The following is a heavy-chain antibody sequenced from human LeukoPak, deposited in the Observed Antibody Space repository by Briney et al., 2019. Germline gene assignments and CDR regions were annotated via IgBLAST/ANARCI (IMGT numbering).Heavy chain of an antibody. V-gene: IGHV3-7*01. CDR1: GFTFSSYW. CDR3: ARDDCTNGVCYFDY. Sequence: GGSLRLSCAASGFTFSSYWMSWVRQAPGKGLEWVAKIKQDGSEKYYVDSVKGRFTISRDNAKNSLYLQMNSLRAEDTAVYYCARDDCTNGVCYFDYWGQGTLVTVSS. J-gene: IGHJ4*02. CDR2: IKQDGSEK. D-gene: IGHD2-8*01.